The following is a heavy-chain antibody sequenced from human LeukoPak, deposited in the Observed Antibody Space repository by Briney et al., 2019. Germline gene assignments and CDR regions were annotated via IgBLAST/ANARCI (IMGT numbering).Heavy chain of an antibody. Sequence: GGSLRLSCAASGFTFNTYSMHWVRQAPGKGLEWVSSISSTNTYIYYADSVKGRFTIFRDNAKNSLYLQMNSLRAEDTAVYYCARDGTAPGLYFDLWGQGTLVTVSS. V-gene: IGHV3-21*01. CDR3: ARDGTAPGLYFDL. CDR1: GFTFNTYS. CDR2: ISSTNTYI. D-gene: IGHD6-13*01. J-gene: IGHJ4*02.